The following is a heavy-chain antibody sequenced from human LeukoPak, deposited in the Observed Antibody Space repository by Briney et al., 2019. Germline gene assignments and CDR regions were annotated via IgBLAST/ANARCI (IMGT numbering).Heavy chain of an antibody. CDR2: IYWNDDK. CDR1: GFSLSASGVG. V-gene: IGHV2-5*01. D-gene: IGHD4-17*01. CDR3: AHRGYGDYFDY. J-gene: IGHJ4*02. Sequence: SGPTLVNPTQTLTLTCTFSGFSLSASGVGVGWIRQPPGKALEWLALIYWNDDKRYSPSLKSRLTITKDTSKNQVVLTMTNMDPVDTAAYYCAHRGYGDYFDYWGQGTLVTVSS.